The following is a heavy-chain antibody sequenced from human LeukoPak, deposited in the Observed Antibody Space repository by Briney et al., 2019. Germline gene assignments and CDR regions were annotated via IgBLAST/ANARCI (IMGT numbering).Heavy chain of an antibody. J-gene: IGHJ4*02. CDR1: GFTFRNYA. Sequence: GGSLRLSCAASGFTFRNYAMHWLRQAPGKCLEGVALISYDASIKHYADFVKSRFTISRENSKNKLYLQINSLRAEDTAVYYCARDSARRDGHNFDYWGQGTLVTVSS. D-gene: IGHD5-24*01. CDR2: ISYDASIK. V-gene: IGHV3-30*04. CDR3: ARDSARRDGHNFDY.